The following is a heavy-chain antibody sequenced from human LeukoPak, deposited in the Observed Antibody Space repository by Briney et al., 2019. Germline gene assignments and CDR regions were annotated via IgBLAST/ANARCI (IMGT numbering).Heavy chain of an antibody. Sequence: GGSLRLSCAASGFNFSLYWMHWVRQAPGKGLGLVSRINSDGSSIRYADSVKGRFTISRDSAKKTVYLQMNSLRVEDTAVYYCARGGCTDGNCYSGGYWGQGTLVTVSS. CDR2: INSDGSSI. CDR3: ARGGCTDGNCYSGGY. V-gene: IGHV3-74*01. CDR1: GFNFSLYW. D-gene: IGHD2-21*02. J-gene: IGHJ4*02.